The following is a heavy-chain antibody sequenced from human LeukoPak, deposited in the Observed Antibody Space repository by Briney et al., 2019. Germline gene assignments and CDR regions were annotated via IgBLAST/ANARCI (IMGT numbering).Heavy chain of an antibody. CDR2: ISSSSSTI. CDR3: AREFLEIADY. D-gene: IGHD5-24*01. J-gene: IGHJ4*02. CDR1: GFTFSSYG. V-gene: IGHV3-48*04. Sequence: GGSLRLSCAASGFTFSSYGMHWVRQAPGKGLEWVSYISSSSSTIYYADSVKGRFTISRDNAKNSLYLQMNSLRAEDAAVYYCAREFLEIADYWGQGTLVTVSS.